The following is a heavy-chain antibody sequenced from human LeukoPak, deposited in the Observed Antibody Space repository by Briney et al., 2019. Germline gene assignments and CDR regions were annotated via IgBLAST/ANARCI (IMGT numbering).Heavy chain of an antibody. CDR1: GFTFSSYC. CDR2: ISSSSTTR. V-gene: IGHV3-48*02. D-gene: IGHD5-12*01. Sequence: GGSLRLSCVASGFTFSSYCMNWVRQAPGKGLEWISYISSSSTTRYYAESVKGRFTISRDNAKNSVYLQMNSLRDEDTAVYYCARKGDSGYDRLGWFDPWGQGTLVTVSS. J-gene: IGHJ5*02. CDR3: ARKGDSGYDRLGWFDP.